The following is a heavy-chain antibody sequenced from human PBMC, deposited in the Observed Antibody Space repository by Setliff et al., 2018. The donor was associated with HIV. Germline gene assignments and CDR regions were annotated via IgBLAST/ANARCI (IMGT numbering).Heavy chain of an antibody. D-gene: IGHD2-21*02. V-gene: IGHV4-39*07. CDR1: GASISRSSYY. Sequence: PSETLSLTCTVSGASISRSSYYWGWIRQPPGKGLEWIGNIHYTGNTYYSPSFQDQVTISVEKSIATAYLQWSSLKTSDTAMYYCVRRDGRLLNGFDFWGQGTMVTVSS. CDR3: VRRDGRLLNGFDF. J-gene: IGHJ3*01. CDR2: IHYTGNT.